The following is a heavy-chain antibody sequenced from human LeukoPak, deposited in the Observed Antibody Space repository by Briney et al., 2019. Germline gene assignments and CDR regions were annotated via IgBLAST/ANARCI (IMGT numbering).Heavy chain of an antibody. CDR1: GGSFSGYY. J-gene: IGHJ1*01. Sequence: PSETLSLTCAVYGGSFSGYYWSWIRQPPGKGLEWIGEINHSGSTKYNPSLKSRVTVSVDTSKNQFSLKVNSVTAADTAVYYCARVVGGKAATGTWRYFQHRGQGTLVTVSS. D-gene: IGHD6-13*01. V-gene: IGHV4-34*01. CDR2: INHSGST. CDR3: ARVVGGKAATGTWRYFQH.